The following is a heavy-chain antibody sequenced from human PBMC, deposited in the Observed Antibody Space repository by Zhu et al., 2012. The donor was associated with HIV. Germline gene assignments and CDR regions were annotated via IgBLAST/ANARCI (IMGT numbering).Heavy chain of an antibody. Sequence: QVQLQESGPGLVKPSETLSLTCTVSGGSISSYYWSWIRQPPGKGLEWIGYIYYSGSTNYNPFLKSRVTISVDTSKNQFSLKLSSVTAADTAVYYCAREPEDGYNYWYFDLWGRGTLVTVSS. CDR2: IYYSGST. CDR3: AREPEDGYNYWYFDL. CDR1: GGSISSYY. J-gene: IGHJ2*01. D-gene: IGHD5-24*01. V-gene: IGHV4-59*01.